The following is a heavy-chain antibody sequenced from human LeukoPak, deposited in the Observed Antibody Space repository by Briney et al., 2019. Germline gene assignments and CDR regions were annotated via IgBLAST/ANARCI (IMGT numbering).Heavy chain of an antibody. CDR2: MNPNSGNT. V-gene: IGHV1-8*02. D-gene: IGHD2-21*01. CDR1: GYTFAGYY. CDR3: ARRIRLYYYYYMDV. Sequence: ASVKVSCKASGYTFAGYYMHWVRQATGQGLEWMGWMNPNSGNTGYAQKFQGRVTMTRNTSISTAYMELSSLRSEDTAVYYCARRIRLYYYYYMDVWGKGTTVTISS. J-gene: IGHJ6*03.